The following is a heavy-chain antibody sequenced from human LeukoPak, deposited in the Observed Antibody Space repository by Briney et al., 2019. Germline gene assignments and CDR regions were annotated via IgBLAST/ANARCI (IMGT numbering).Heavy chain of an antibody. D-gene: IGHD3-22*01. CDR3: ARERVYYYDSSGYSHDAFDI. CDR1: GGSISSGGYS. Sequence: SETLSLTCAVSGGSISSGGYSWSWIRQPPGKGLEWIGYIYHSGRTYYNPSLKSRVTISVDRSKNQFSLKLSSVTAADAAVYYCARERVYYYDSSGYSHDAFDIWGQGTMVTVSS. CDR2: IYHSGRT. V-gene: IGHV4-30-2*01. J-gene: IGHJ3*02.